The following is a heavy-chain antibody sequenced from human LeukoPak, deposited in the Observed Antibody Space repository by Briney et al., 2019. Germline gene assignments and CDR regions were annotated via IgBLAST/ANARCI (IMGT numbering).Heavy chain of an antibody. CDR2: IYYSGST. Sequence: ASETLSLTCTVSGGSISSYYWSWIRQPPGKGLEWIGYIYYSGSTNYNPSLKSRVTIAVDTSKNQFSLRLTSVTTADTAVYYCARVAPTRGYASSGYYPLDYWGQGTLVNVSS. CDR3: ARVAPTRGYASSGYYPLDY. V-gene: IGHV4-59*01. J-gene: IGHJ4*02. D-gene: IGHD3-22*01. CDR1: GGSISSYY.